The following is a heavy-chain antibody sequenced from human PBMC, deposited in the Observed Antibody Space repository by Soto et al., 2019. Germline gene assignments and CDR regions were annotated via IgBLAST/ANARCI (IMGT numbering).Heavy chain of an antibody. Sequence: PGGSLRLSCAASGFTFSSYSMNWVRQAPGKGLEWVSSISSSSSYIYYADSVKGRFTISRDNAKNSLYLQMNSLRAEDTAVYYCARATRYFPYYFDYWGQGTLVTVSS. V-gene: IGHV3-21*01. CDR3: ARATRYFPYYFDY. J-gene: IGHJ4*02. CDR1: GFTFSSYS. D-gene: IGHD3-9*01. CDR2: ISSSSSYI.